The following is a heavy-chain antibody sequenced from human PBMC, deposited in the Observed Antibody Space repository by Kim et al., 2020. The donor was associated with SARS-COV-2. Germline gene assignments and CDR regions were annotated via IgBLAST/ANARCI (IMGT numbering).Heavy chain of an antibody. CDR1: GYTFTGYY. Sequence: ASVKVSCKASGYTFTGYYMHWVRQAPGQGLEWMGWINPNSGGTNYAQKFQGWVTMTRDTSISTAYMELSRLRSDDTAVYYCARAGSSSWRGFDYWGQGTLVTVSS. CDR3: ARAGSSSWRGFDY. V-gene: IGHV1-2*04. J-gene: IGHJ4*02. D-gene: IGHD6-13*01. CDR2: INPNSGGT.